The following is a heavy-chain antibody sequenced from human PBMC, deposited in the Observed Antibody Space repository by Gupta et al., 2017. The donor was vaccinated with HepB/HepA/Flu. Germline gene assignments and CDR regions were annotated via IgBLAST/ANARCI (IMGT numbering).Heavy chain of an antibody. Sequence: EVQLVESGGGWVQPGGSLRLSCAASGFSFSTYEMNWVRQAPGKGLEWSSYISSSGSSIYYADSVKGRFTISRDNAKNSLYLQMNSLRAEDTAVYYCTKGQPGPEYWGQGTLVAVSS. CDR3: TKGQPGPEY. CDR1: GFSFSTYE. CDR2: ISSSGSSI. J-gene: IGHJ4*02. V-gene: IGHV3-48*03.